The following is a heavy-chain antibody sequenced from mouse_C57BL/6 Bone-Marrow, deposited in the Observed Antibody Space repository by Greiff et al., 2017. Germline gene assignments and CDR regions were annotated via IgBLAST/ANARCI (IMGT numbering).Heavy chain of an antibody. CDR1: GYTFTDYE. D-gene: IGHD1-1*01. J-gene: IGHJ2*01. CDR2: IDPETGGT. Sequence: QVQLQQSGAELVRPGASVTLSCKASGYTFTDYEMHWVKQTPVHGLEWIGAIDPETGGTAYNQKFKGKAILTADKSSSTAYMELRSLTSEDSAVYYCTRDYYGSSFFDYWGQGTTRTVAS. CDR3: TRDYYGSSFFDY. V-gene: IGHV1-15*01.